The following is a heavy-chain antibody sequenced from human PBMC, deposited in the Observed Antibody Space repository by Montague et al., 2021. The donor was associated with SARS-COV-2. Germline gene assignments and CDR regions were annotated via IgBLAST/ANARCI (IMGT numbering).Heavy chain of an antibody. V-gene: IGHV4-61*02. J-gene: IGHJ5*01. Sequence: TLSLTCTVSGGSISSGSYYWSWIRQPAGKGLEWVGRVYASGITXYNPSLKSRVTISLDTSKNQFSMRLSSVTAADTALYYCTRGLASVDSWGQGTLVTVSS. CDR1: GGSISSGSYY. CDR2: VYASGIT. CDR3: TRGLASVDS.